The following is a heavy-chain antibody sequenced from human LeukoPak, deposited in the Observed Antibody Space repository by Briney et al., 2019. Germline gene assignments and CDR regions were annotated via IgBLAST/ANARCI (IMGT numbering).Heavy chain of an antibody. V-gene: IGHV3-48*01. D-gene: IGHD4-17*01. CDR1: GFTFSSYS. CDR3: ARDRYSHDYGDYLEY. CDR2: ISSSSSTI. J-gene: IGHJ4*02. Sequence: TGGSLRLSCAASGFTFSSYSMNWVRQAPGKGLEWVSYISSSSSTIYYADSVKGRFTISRDNAKNSLYLQMNSLRAEETAVYYCARDRYSHDYGDYLEYWGQGTLVTVSS.